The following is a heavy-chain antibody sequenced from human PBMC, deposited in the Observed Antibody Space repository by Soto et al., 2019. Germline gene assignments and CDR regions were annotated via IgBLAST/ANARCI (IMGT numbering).Heavy chain of an antibody. CDR1: GYTFTSYG. D-gene: IGHD2-15*01. V-gene: IGHV1-18*01. J-gene: IGHJ4*02. Sequence: QVQLVQSGAEVKKPGASVKVSCKASGYTFTSYGISWVRQAPGQGLEWMGWISAYNGNTNYAQKLQGRVTMTTDTSTSTAYMELRSLRSDDTAVYYCASLNCSGGSYYSPLDYWGQGTLVTVSS. CDR2: ISAYNGNT. CDR3: ASLNCSGGSYYSPLDY.